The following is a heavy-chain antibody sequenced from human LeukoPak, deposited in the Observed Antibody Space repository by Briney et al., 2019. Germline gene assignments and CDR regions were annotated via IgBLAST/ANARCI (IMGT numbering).Heavy chain of an antibody. Sequence: PGGSLRLSCAASGFPFNTYGMHWVRQAPGKGLEWVAVISYDGTNKFYADSVKGRFTISRDNSRNTVYLQVNRLRVEGTAVYYCAKDTGSARLDYWGQGTLVTVSS. CDR3: AKDTGSARLDY. CDR1: GFPFNTYG. D-gene: IGHD4-17*01. CDR2: ISYDGTNK. V-gene: IGHV3-30*18. J-gene: IGHJ4*02.